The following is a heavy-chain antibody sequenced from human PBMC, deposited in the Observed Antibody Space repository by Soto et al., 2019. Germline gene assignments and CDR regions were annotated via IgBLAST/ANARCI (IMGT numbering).Heavy chain of an antibody. Sequence: ASVKVSCKASGYTFTSYGISWVRQAPGQGLEWMGWISAYNGNTNYAQKLQGRVTMTTDTSTTTAYMELRSLRSDDTAVYYCAGWEPAALIGAFAIWGQGTMVTV. D-gene: IGHD2-2*01. CDR1: GYTFTSYG. CDR3: AGWEPAALIGAFAI. J-gene: IGHJ3*02. CDR2: ISAYNGNT. V-gene: IGHV1-18*01.